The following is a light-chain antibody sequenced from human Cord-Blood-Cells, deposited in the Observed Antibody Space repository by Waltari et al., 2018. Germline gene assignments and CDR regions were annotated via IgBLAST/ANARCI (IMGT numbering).Light chain of an antibody. V-gene: IGLV6-57*03. Sequence: NFMLTQPHSVSESPGKTVTISCTRSSGSIASNYVQWYQQRPGSAPTTVIYEDNQRPSGVPARFSGCIDSSSNSASLTISGLKTEEEADYYCQSYDSSTLWVFGGVTKLTVL. CDR1: SGSIASNY. CDR3: QSYDSSTLWV. J-gene: IGLJ3*02. CDR2: EDN.